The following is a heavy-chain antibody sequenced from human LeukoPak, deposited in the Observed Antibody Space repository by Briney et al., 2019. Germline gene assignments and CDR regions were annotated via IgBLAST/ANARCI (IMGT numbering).Heavy chain of an antibody. CDR2: ISGSGGST. D-gene: IGHD2-2*01. CDR3: AKESSEIVVVNHFDY. Sequence: GGSPRLSCAASGFTFSSYAMSWVRQAPGKGLEWVSAISGSGGSTYYADSVKGRFTISRDNSKNTLYLQMNSLRAEDTAVYYCAKESSEIVVVNHFDYWGQGTLVTVSS. V-gene: IGHV3-23*01. CDR1: GFTFSSYA. J-gene: IGHJ4*02.